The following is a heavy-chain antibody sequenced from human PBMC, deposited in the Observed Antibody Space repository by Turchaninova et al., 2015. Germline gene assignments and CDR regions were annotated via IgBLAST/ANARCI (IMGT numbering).Heavy chain of an antibody. V-gene: IGHV4-39*01. CDR3: ARHRMIAAAGLDFDY. D-gene: IGHD6-13*01. CDR1: GSSIRSSIYY. Sequence: QLQLQESGPGLVKPSETLSPTCTVSGSSIRSSIYYWGWIRQPPGKGLEWIGSIYYSGTTHYNPSLKSRVTISVDTSKNQFSLKLSSVTAADTAMYYCARHRMIAAAGLDFDYWGQGTLVTVSS. J-gene: IGHJ4*02. CDR2: IYYSGTT.